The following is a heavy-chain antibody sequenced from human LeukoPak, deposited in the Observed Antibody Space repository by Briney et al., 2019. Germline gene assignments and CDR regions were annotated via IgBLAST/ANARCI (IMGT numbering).Heavy chain of an antibody. CDR3: ARADERGYSYGYYYYYMDV. CDR1: GYTFTSYD. D-gene: IGHD5-18*01. V-gene: IGHV1-8*01. CDR2: MNPNSGNT. Sequence: ASVKVSCKASGYTFTSYDINWVRQATGQGLEWMGWMNPNSGNTGYAQKFQGRVTMTRNTSISTAYMELSSLRSEDTAVYYCARADERGYSYGYYYYYMDVWGKGTTVTVPS. J-gene: IGHJ6*03.